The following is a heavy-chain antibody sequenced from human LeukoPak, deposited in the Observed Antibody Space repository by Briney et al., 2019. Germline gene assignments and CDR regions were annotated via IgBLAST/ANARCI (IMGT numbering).Heavy chain of an antibody. Sequence: GGSLRLSCAVSGLTFTDYWMSWVRQAPGKGLEWVANIKQDGSEKNYVDSVKGRFSISRDNAKNSLYLQMNSLRGDVTAVYYCARGEYYFDGGYWGQGTLVTVSS. CDR2: IKQDGSEK. D-gene: IGHD3-22*01. J-gene: IGHJ4*02. CDR3: ARGEYYFDGGY. CDR1: GLTFTDYW. V-gene: IGHV3-7*03.